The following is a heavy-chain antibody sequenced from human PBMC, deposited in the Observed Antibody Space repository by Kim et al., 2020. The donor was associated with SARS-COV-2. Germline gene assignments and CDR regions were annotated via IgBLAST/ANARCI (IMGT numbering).Heavy chain of an antibody. Sequence: SETLSLTCTVSGGSISSSSYYWGWIRQPPGKGLEWIGGLDYSGSTFYNPSLKTRVTISVDTTENQFSLKLSSVTAADTSVFYCARLSGGKYPLYYFDSWGQGTLVTVSS. CDR3: ARLSGGKYPLYYFDS. V-gene: IGHV4-39*01. D-gene: IGHD1-26*01. CDR2: LDYSGST. J-gene: IGHJ4*02. CDR1: GGSISSSSYY.